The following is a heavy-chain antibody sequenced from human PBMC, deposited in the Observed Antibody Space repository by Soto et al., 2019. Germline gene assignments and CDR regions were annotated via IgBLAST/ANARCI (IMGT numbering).Heavy chain of an antibody. J-gene: IGHJ4*02. CDR1: GFTFSSYW. CDR2: INSDGSST. Sequence: GGSRRLSCAGSGFTFSSYWMHWVRQAPGKGLVWVSRINSDGSSTSYADSVKGRFTISRDNAKNTLYLQMNSLRAEDTAVYYCARGTTYYYDSSGYYYVGLQPWGQGT. CDR3: ARGTTYYYDSSGYYYVGLQP. D-gene: IGHD3-22*01. V-gene: IGHV3-74*01.